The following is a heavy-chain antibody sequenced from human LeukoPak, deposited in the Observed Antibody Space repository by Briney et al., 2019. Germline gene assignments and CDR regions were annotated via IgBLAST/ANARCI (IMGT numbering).Heavy chain of an antibody. Sequence: PGGSLRLSCAASGFTFSSYAMHWVRQAPGKGLEWVAVISYDGSNKYYADSVKGRFTISRDNSKNTLYLQMNSLRAEDTAVYYCAREGPSGYSYGSLGYWGQGTLLTVSS. CDR2: ISYDGSNK. V-gene: IGHV3-30*04. J-gene: IGHJ4*02. D-gene: IGHD5-18*01. CDR3: AREGPSGYSYGSLGY. CDR1: GFTFSSYA.